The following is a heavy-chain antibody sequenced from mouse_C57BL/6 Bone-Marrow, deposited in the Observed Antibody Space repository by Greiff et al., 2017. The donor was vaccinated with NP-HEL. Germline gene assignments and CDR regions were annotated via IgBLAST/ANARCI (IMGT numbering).Heavy chain of an antibody. J-gene: IGHJ1*03. CDR1: GYTFTDYY. D-gene: IGHD1-1*01. CDR3: VIYYYGSWYFDV. Sequence: VQLQESGAELVRPGASVKLSCKASGYTFTDYYINWVKQRPGQGLEWIARIYPGSGNTYYNEKFKGKATLTAEKSSSTAYMQLSSLTSEDSAVYFCVIYYYGSWYFDVWGTGTTVTVSS. V-gene: IGHV1-76*01. CDR2: IYPGSGNT.